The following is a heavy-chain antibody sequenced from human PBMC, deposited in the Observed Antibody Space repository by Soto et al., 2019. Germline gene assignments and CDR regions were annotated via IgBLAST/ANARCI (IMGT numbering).Heavy chain of an antibody. D-gene: IGHD2-2*01. Sequence: TSETLSLTCAVYGGSFSGYYCSWIRQPPGKGLEWIGEINHSGSTNYNPSLKSRVTISVDTSKNQFSLKLSSVTAADTAVYYCARGPAGEDIVVVPAARRYYFDYWGQGTLVTVSS. CDR2: INHSGST. V-gene: IGHV4-34*01. CDR1: GGSFSGYY. CDR3: ARGPAGEDIVVVPAARRYYFDY. J-gene: IGHJ4*02.